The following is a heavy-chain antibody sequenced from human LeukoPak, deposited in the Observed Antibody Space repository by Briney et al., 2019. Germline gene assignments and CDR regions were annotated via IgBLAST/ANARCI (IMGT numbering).Heavy chain of an antibody. V-gene: IGHV4-59*01. Sequence: SETLSLTCTVSGVSISRYYWSWIRQPPGKGLEWLGYIYYSGNTNYNPSLKSRVTISVDTSKNQFSLKLSSVTAADTAVYYCAREARDIVATIGFDYWGQGTLVTVSS. CDR2: IYYSGNT. CDR3: AREARDIVATIGFDY. D-gene: IGHD5-12*01. CDR1: GVSISRYY. J-gene: IGHJ4*02.